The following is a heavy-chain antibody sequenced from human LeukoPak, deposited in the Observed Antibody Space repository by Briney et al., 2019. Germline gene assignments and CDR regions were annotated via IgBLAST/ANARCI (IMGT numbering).Heavy chain of an antibody. CDR3: ARGRGSSSWLYYYYYYMDV. J-gene: IGHJ6*03. CDR2: IYYSGST. V-gene: IGHV4-59*12. CDR1: GGSISSYY. Sequence: NPSETLSLTCTVSGGSISSYYWSWIRQPPGKGLEWIGYIYYSGSTNYNPSLKSRVTISVDTSKNQFSLKLSSVTAADTAVYYCARGRGSSSWLYYYYYYMDVWGKGTTVTVSS. D-gene: IGHD6-13*01.